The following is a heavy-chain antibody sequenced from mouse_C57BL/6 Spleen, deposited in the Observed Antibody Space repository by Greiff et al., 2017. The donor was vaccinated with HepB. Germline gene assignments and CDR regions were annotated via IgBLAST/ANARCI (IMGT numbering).Heavy chain of an antibody. D-gene: IGHD2-4*01. CDR1: GYAFSSSW. CDR3: ARDDYDWFAY. J-gene: IGHJ3*01. V-gene: IGHV1-82*01. CDR2: IYPGDGDT. Sequence: VHLVESGPELVKPGASVKISCKASGYAFSSSWMNWVKQRPGKGLEWIGRIYPGDGDTNYNGKFKGKATLTADKSSSTAYMQLSSLTSEDSAVYFCARDDYDWFAYWGQGTLVTVSA.